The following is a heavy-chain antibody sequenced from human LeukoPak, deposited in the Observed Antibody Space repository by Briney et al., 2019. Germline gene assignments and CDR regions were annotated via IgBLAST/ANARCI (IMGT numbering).Heavy chain of an antibody. CDR3: ARGRPPVRGVNWFDP. V-gene: IGHV4-34*01. CDR2: INHSGST. J-gene: IGHJ5*02. D-gene: IGHD3-10*01. Sequence: PSETLSPTCAVYGGSFSGYYWSWIRQPPGKGLEWIGEINHSGSTNYNPSLKSRVTISVDTSKNQFSLKLSSVTAADTAVYYCARGRPPVRGVNWFDPWGQGTLVTVSS. CDR1: GGSFSGYY.